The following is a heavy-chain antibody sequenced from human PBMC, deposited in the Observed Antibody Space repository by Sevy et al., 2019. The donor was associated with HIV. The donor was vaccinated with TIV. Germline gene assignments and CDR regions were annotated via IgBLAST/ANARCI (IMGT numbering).Heavy chain of an antibody. CDR2: IYSGGST. CDR1: GFTVSSNY. CDR3: AMAADTAMVYFDY. J-gene: IGHJ4*02. Sequence: GGSLRLSCAASGFTVSSNYMSWVRQAPGKGLEWVSVIYSGGSTYYADSVKGRFTISRDNSKNTLYLQMNSLRAEDTAVDYCAMAADTAMVYFDYWGQGTLVTVSS. V-gene: IGHV3-53*01. D-gene: IGHD5-18*01.